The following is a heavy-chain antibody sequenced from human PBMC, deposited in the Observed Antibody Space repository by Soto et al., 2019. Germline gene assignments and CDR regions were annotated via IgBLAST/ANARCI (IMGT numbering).Heavy chain of an antibody. CDR3: ARYAYRDYGSFDY. CDR2: IYYSGST. D-gene: IGHD4-17*01. CDR1: GGSISSYY. Sequence: QVQLQESGPGLVKPSETLSLTCTVSGGSISSYYWTWIRQPPGKGLEWIGYIYYSGSTNYNPSLKSRVTISVDTSKNQFSLKLSSVTAADTAVYYCARYAYRDYGSFDYWGQGTLVTVSS. J-gene: IGHJ4*02. V-gene: IGHV4-59*08.